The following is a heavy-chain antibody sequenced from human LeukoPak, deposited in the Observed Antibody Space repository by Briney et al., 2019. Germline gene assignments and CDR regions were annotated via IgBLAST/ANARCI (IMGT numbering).Heavy chain of an antibody. CDR1: GYTFINYY. D-gene: IGHD6-13*01. CDR3: ARRITTGGALDY. J-gene: IGHJ4*02. V-gene: IGHV1-46*01. CDR2: INPSGGSA. Sequence: ASVKVSCKASGYTFINYYMHWVRQAPGQGLEWMGVINPSGGSATYAQKFQGRVTMTRDTSTSTVYMELSSLRSEDTAVYYCARRITTGGALDYWGQGTLVTVSS.